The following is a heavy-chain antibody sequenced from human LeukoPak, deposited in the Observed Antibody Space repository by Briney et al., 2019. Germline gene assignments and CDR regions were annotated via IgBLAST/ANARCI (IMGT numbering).Heavy chain of an antibody. J-gene: IGHJ5*02. Sequence: KSSEALSLTCTVSGYSISSGYYWGWIRQPPGKGLEWIGSIYHSGTTYYNPSLKSRVTISVDTSKNQFSLKLSSVTAADTAVYYCARVKGRLSWFDPWGQGTLFTVSS. CDR2: IYHSGTT. V-gene: IGHV4-38-2*02. CDR1: GYSISSGYY. CDR3: ARVKGRLSWFDP.